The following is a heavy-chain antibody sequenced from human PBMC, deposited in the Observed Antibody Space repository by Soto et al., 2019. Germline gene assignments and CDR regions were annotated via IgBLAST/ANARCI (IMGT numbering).Heavy chain of an antibody. CDR3: ARVDRTAFDY. Sequence: PSETLSLTCSVSGGSVISNSYSWGWVRQSPGKGLEWIGTIYSNDNTRYNPSLLSRVTISVDTSKNEFSLRLNSVTAADTAVYYCARVDRTAFDYWGQGALVTVSS. J-gene: IGHJ4*02. CDR1: GGSVISNSYS. V-gene: IGHV4-39*01. CDR2: IYSNDNT. D-gene: IGHD1-1*01.